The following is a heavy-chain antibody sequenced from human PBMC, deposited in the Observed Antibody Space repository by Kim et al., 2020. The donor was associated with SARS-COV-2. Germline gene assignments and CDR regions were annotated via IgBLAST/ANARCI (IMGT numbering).Heavy chain of an antibody. CDR3: ARHTGRGNYYYYGMDV. D-gene: IGHD3-10*01. V-gene: IGHV5-51*01. CDR2: IYPGDSDT. J-gene: IGHJ6*02. Sequence: GESLKISCKGSGYSFTSYWIGWVRQMPGKGLEWMGIIYPGDSDTRYIPSFQGQVTISADKSISTAYLQWSSLKASDTAMYYCARHTGRGNYYYYGMDVWGQGTTVTVSS. CDR1: GYSFTSYW.